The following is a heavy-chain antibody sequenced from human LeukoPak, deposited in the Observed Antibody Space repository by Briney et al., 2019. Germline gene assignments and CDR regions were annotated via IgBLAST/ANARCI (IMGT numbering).Heavy chain of an antibody. CDR3: AELGITMIGGV. J-gene: IGHJ6*04. CDR2: ISGSGGST. V-gene: IGHV3-23*01. D-gene: IGHD3-10*02. Sequence: PGGSLRLSCAASGFTFSSYSMNGVRQAPGKGLEWVSAISGSGGSTYYADSVKGRFTISRDNSKNTLHLQMNSLRAEDTAVYYCAELGITMIGGVWGKGTTVTISS. CDR1: GFTFSSYS.